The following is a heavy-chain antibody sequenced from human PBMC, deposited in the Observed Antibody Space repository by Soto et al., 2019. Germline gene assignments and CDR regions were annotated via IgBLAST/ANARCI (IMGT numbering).Heavy chain of an antibody. D-gene: IGHD2-21*01. Sequence: TLSLTCTVSGGSISSYFWSWIRQSPGKGLEWIGYIYYSGRTNYNPSLKSRVTISVDTSKNQFSLKLSSVTAADTAVYYCARGETGFDYWGQGTLVTVSS. CDR3: ARGETGFDY. J-gene: IGHJ4*02. CDR1: GGSISSYF. V-gene: IGHV4-59*01. CDR2: IYYSGRT.